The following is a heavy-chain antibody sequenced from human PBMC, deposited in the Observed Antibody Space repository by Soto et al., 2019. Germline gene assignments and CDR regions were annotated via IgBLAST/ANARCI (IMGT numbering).Heavy chain of an antibody. Sequence: QVQLVESGGGVVQPGRSLRLSCAASGFTFSSYAMHWVRQAPGKGLEWVAVISYDGSNKYYADSVKGRFTISRDNSKNTLYLHMNSLRAEDTAVYYCARDGSRGGWLQLYYDCMDGWGQGPTVTVSS. J-gene: IGHJ6*02. CDR1: GFTFSSYA. D-gene: IGHD5-12*01. CDR2: ISYDGSNK. V-gene: IGHV3-30-3*01. CDR3: ARDGSRGGWLQLYYDCMDG.